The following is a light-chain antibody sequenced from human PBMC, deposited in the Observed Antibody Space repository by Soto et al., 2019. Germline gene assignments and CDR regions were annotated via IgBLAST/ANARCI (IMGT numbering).Light chain of an antibody. Sequence: QSVLTQPASVSGSPGQSITISCTGTSSDVGGFNYVSWYQQHPGKAPKLMIYDVTNRPSGVSYRFSGSKYGNTASLTISGIQAEDEADYYCNSYTSSSTYVFGPGTKLTVL. V-gene: IGLV2-14*03. CDR3: NSYTSSSTYV. CDR1: SSDVGGFNY. CDR2: DVT. J-gene: IGLJ1*01.